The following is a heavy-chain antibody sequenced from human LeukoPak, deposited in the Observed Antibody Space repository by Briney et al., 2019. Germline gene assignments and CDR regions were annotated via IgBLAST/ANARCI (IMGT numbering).Heavy chain of an antibody. D-gene: IGHD6-19*01. V-gene: IGHV3-7*01. CDR3: ARDAKWLAAQGELDY. Sequence: PGGSLRLSCAASGFTFSSYWMSWVRQAPGKGLEWVANIKQDGSEKYYVDSVKGRFTISRDNAKNSLYLQMNSLRAEDTAVYYCARDAKWLAAQGELDYWGQGTLVTVSS. CDR1: GFTFSSYW. J-gene: IGHJ4*02. CDR2: IKQDGSEK.